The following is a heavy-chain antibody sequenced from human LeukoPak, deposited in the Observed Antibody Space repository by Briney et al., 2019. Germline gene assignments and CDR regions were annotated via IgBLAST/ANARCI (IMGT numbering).Heavy chain of an antibody. J-gene: IGHJ6*03. CDR2: IYYSGST. D-gene: IGHD5-12*01. V-gene: IGHV4-39*07. CDR1: GGSVSSSAYY. Sequence: SETLSLTCTVSGGSVSSSAYYWGWIRQPPEKGLEWIGNIYYSGSTYYNPSLKSRVTISIDTSKNQCSLKLSSVTAADTAVYYCARATSSYFYYMDVWGKGTTVTISS. CDR3: ARATSSYFYYMDV.